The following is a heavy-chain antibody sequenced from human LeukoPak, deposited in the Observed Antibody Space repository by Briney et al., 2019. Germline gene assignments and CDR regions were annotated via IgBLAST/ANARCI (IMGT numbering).Heavy chain of an antibody. CDR2: INPSGGST. Sequence: ASVKVSCKASGYTFISYYMHWVRQAPGQGLEWMGIINPSGGSTSYAQKFQGRVTMTRDTSTSTVYMELSSLGSEDTAVYYCARSHNRDWAVIDYWGQGTLVTVSS. CDR1: GYTFISYY. D-gene: IGHD3/OR15-3a*01. V-gene: IGHV1-46*01. J-gene: IGHJ4*02. CDR3: ARSHNRDWAVIDY.